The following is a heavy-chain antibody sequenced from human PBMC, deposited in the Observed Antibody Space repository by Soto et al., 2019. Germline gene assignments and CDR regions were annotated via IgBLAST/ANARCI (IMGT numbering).Heavy chain of an antibody. V-gene: IGHV1-69*01. CDR2: IIPIFGTA. J-gene: IGHJ5*02. Sequence: SVNVSVKASGGTFSSYSMSWGRQAPGQGLEWMGGIIPIFGTANYAQKFQGRVTITADESTSTAYMELSSLRSEDTAVYYCARGPRGSSPTLKYNWFDPWGQGTLVTVSS. D-gene: IGHD1-26*01. CDR3: ARGPRGSSPTLKYNWFDP. CDR1: GGTFSSYS.